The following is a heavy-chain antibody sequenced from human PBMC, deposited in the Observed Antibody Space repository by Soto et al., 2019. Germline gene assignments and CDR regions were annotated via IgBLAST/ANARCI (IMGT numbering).Heavy chain of an antibody. V-gene: IGHV2-5*02. CDR3: ARAFGELLYAWDWFDP. Sequence: QITLKESGPTLVKPTQTLTLTCTFSGFSLNTSGVGVGWIRQPPGKALEWLALIYWDDDKRYSPSLKSRLTITKDTSKTQVVLTMTNMDPVDTATYYCARAFGELLYAWDWFDPWGQGTLVTVSS. CDR2: IYWDDDK. D-gene: IGHD3-10*01. CDR1: GFSLNTSGVG. J-gene: IGHJ5*02.